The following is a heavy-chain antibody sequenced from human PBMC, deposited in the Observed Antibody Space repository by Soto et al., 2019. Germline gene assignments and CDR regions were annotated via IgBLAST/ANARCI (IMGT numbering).Heavy chain of an antibody. D-gene: IGHD1-1*01. CDR3: ARGRYGDY. J-gene: IGHJ4*02. V-gene: IGHV1-18*01. CDR1: GYAFTTYG. Sequence: QVHLVQSGAEVKKPGASVKVSCKGSGYAFTTYGITWVRQAPGQGLEWMGWISAHNGNTNYAQKLQGRVTMTRDTATSTAYMELRSLRSDDTAVYYCARGRYGDYWGQGALVTVSS. CDR2: ISAHNGNT.